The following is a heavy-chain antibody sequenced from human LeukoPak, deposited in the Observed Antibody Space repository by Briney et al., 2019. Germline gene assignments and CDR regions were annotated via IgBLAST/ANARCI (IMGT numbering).Heavy chain of an antibody. CDR2: INTNSGGT. CDR3: ARDLEVAAAGNN. D-gene: IGHD6-13*01. Sequence: ASXKVSFKAAGYTFTSNYMHWVRQAQGQGQEWMGRINTNSGGTNNEKKFQGRGTMTRDKTIRKAYMELSRLRSDDTAVYYCARDLEVAAAGNNWGQGTLVTVSS. J-gene: IGHJ4*02. CDR1: GYTFTSNY. V-gene: IGHV1-2*06.